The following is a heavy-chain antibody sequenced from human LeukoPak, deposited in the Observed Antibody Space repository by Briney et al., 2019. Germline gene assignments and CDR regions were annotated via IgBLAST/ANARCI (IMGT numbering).Heavy chain of an antibody. J-gene: IGHJ4*02. V-gene: IGHV3-23*01. CDR3: AKDRSPSGTYSRDY. Sequence: GRSLRLSCAASGFTFSTYAMSWVRQAPGKGLVWVSFISGDGCRTYYADSVKGRFTISRDNSKNTLYLQMNSLRAEDTAVYYCAKDRSPSGTYSRDYWGQGTLVTVSS. CDR2: ISGDGCRT. CDR1: GFTFSTYA. D-gene: IGHD1-26*01.